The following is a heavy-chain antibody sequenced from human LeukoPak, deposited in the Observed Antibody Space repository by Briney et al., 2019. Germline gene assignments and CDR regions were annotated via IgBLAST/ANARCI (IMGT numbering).Heavy chain of an antibody. J-gene: IGHJ5*02. CDR3: ARGGDSSGYYYGVLGWFDP. D-gene: IGHD3-22*01. Sequence: ASVKVSCKASGYTFTSYYMHWVRQAPGQGLEWMGIINPSGGSTSYAQKFQGGVTMTRDTSTSTVYMELSSLRSEDTAVYYCARGGDSSGYYYGVLGWFDPWGQGTLVTVSS. V-gene: IGHV1-46*01. CDR2: INPSGGST. CDR1: GYTFTSYY.